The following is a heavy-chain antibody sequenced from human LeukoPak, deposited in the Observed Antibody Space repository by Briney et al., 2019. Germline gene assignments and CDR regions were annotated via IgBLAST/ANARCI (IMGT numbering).Heavy chain of an antibody. Sequence: SEILSLTCTVSGGSISSYYWSWIRQPPGKGLEWIGYIYYSGSTNYNPSLKSRVTISVDTSKNQFSLKLSSVTAADTAVYYCARGQYCSGGSCYSGFDYWGQGTLVTVSS. CDR2: IYYSGST. J-gene: IGHJ4*02. CDR3: ARGQYCSGGSCYSGFDY. V-gene: IGHV4-59*08. CDR1: GGSISSYY. D-gene: IGHD2-15*01.